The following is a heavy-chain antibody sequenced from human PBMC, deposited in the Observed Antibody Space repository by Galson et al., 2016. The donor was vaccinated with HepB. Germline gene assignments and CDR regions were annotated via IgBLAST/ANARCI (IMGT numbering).Heavy chain of an antibody. D-gene: IGHD7-27*01. CDR3: ARHVGGTGGILDP. CDR1: FGSIYTYY. J-gene: IGHJ5*02. CDR2: LYYSGST. Sequence: ETLSLTCTVSFGSIYTYYWSWIRQPPGKGLEWIGYLYYSGSTNYNPSLKSRVTISVDMSKNQFSLRLTSVTAADTAVYYCARHVGGTGGILDPWGPGNPGHRLL. V-gene: IGHV4-59*08.